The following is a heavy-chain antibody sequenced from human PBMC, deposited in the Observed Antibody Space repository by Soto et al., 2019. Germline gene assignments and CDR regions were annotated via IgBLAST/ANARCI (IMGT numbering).Heavy chain of an antibody. CDR2: VSHDGRNK. V-gene: IGHV3-30*18. CDR3: AKGGRQWLVTSDFNY. Sequence: VQLVESGGGVVQPGRSLRLSCAASGFTFSDYAMHWVRQAPGKGLAWVAVVSHDGRNKHYADSVKGRFTISRDSSKNTVSLEMTSLRAEDTDVYYGAKGGRQWLVTSDFNYWGQGALVTVSS. CDR1: GFTFSDYA. D-gene: IGHD6-19*01. J-gene: IGHJ4*02.